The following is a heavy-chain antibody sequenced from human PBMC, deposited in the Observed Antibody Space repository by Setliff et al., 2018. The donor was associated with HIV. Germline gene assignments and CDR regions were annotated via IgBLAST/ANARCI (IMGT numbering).Heavy chain of an antibody. CDR2: IYPADSDT. Sequence: GESLTISCRGSGYSFTSYWIGWVRQMPGKGLEWMGIIYPADSDTRYSPSLQGQVTISADKSMDTAYLQWSSLKAADTAMYYCARPQGGGFDYWGQGTLVTVSS. D-gene: IGHD3-16*01. CDR1: GYSFTSYW. J-gene: IGHJ4*02. CDR3: ARPQGGGFDY. V-gene: IGHV5-51*01.